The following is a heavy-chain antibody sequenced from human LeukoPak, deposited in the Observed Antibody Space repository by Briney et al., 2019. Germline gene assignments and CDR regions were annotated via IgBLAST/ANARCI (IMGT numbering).Heavy chain of an antibody. CDR3: ARAIAAAANNWFDP. CDR1: GGSISGGGYY. V-gene: IGHV4-31*03. CDR2: IYYSGST. D-gene: IGHD6-13*01. J-gene: IGHJ5*02. Sequence: SQTLSLTCTVSGGSISGGGYYWSWIRQHPGKGLEWIGYIYYSGSTYYNPSLKSRVTISVDTSKNQFSLKLSSVTAADTAVYYCARAIAAAANNWFDPWGQGTLVTVSS.